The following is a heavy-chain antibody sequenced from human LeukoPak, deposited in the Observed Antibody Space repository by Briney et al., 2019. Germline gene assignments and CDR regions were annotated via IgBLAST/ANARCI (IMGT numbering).Heavy chain of an antibody. CDR1: GGSFSGYY. J-gene: IGHJ4*02. V-gene: IGHV4-34*01. D-gene: IGHD1-26*01. CDR2: INHSGST. Sequence: SETLSLTCTVYGGSFSGYYWSWIRQPPGKGLEWIGEINHSGSTNYNPSLKSRVTISVDTSKNQFSLKLSSVTAADTAVYYCARRGGVSYSDYFDYWGQGTLVTVSS. CDR3: ARRGGVSYSDYFDY.